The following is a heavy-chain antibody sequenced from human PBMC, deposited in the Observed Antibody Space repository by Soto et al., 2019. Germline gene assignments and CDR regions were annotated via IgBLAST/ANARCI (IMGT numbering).Heavy chain of an antibody. J-gene: IGHJ4*02. V-gene: IGHV1-69*06. CDR2: IIPIFGTA. D-gene: IGHD2-15*01. CDR3: AREEVGYCSGGSCYPVSDY. Sequence: QVQLVQSGAEVKKPGSSVKVSCKASGGTFSSYAISWVRQAPGQGLEWTGGIIPIFGTANYAQKFQGRVTITADKSTSTAYMELSSLRSEDTAVYYCAREEVGYCSGGSCYPVSDYWGQGTLVTVSS. CDR1: GGTFSSYA.